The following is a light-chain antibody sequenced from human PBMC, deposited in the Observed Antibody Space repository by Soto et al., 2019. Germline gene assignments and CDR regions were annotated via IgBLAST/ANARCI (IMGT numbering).Light chain of an antibody. J-gene: IGKJ1*01. V-gene: IGKV3-11*01. CDR3: QQRSSWPWT. CDR1: QSIRAY. CDR2: DTS. Sequence: EIVLTQSPATLSLSPGERAPLSCRASQSIRAYVAWYQQKPGQAPRLLIYDTSNRATGIPARVSGSGSGTDFTLTISSLEPEDLAVYYCQQRSSWPWTFGQGTKVDIK.